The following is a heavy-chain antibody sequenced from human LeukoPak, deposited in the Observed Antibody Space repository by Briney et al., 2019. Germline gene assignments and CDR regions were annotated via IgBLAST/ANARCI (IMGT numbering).Heavy chain of an antibody. V-gene: IGHV3-66*01. CDR3: ARDPPYYYDSSGYYEA. Sequence: PGGSLRLSCAASEFTVSSNYMSWVRQAPGKGLEWVSVIYSGGSTYYADSVKGRFTISRDNSKNTLYLQMNSLRAEDTAVYYCARDPPYYYDSSGYYEAWGQGTLVTVSS. J-gene: IGHJ4*02. CDR2: IYSGGST. D-gene: IGHD3-22*01. CDR1: EFTVSSNY.